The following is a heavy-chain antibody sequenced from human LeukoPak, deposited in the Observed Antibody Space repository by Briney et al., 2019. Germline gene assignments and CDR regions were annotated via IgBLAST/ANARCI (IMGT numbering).Heavy chain of an antibody. V-gene: IGHV4-59*01. D-gene: IGHD3-22*01. CDR1: GGSISSYY. J-gene: IGHJ6*03. Sequence: SETLSLTCTVSGGSISSYYWSWIRQPPGKGLEWIGYIYYSGSTNYNPSLKSRVTISVDTSKNQFSLKLSSVTAADTAVYYCARSSEGRYYYDSSGFSYYYYYMDVWGKGTTVTISS. CDR2: IYYSGST. CDR3: ARSSEGRYYYDSSGFSYYYYYMDV.